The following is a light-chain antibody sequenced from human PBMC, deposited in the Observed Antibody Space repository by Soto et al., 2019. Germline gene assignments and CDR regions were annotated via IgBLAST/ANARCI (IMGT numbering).Light chain of an antibody. V-gene: IGKV3-15*01. CDR3: QQYNIWPLT. Sequence: DIVMTQSPATLSVSPGERATLSCRARQSLSSNLAWYQQKPGQPPRLLIYDASARAAGTPARFSGSGSGTEFTLTISSLQSEDFAVYYCQQYNIWPLTFGGGTKV. CDR1: QSLSSN. J-gene: IGKJ4*01. CDR2: DAS.